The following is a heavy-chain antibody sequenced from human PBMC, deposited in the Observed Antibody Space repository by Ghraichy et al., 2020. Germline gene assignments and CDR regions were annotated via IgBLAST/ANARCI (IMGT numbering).Heavy chain of an antibody. J-gene: IGHJ6*02. D-gene: IGHD2-21*01. CDR2: ISGRSEDI. V-gene: IGHV3-48*02. CDR3: ARDVVAYAMDV. CDR1: DFTFSNHA. Sequence: GGSLRLSCAVSDFTFSNHAMDWVRQAPGKGLEWVSYISGRSEDIYYADSVRGRFTISRDNAKGELYLQMNSLRDEDTAVYYCARDVVAYAMDVWGQGTTVTVSS.